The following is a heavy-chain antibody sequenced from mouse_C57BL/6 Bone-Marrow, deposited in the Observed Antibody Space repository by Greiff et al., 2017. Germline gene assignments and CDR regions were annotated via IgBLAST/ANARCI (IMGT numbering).Heavy chain of an antibody. J-gene: IGHJ3*01. CDR2: IHPSDSDT. D-gene: IGHD1-1*01. CDR3: AIPNYYGSSYVGFAY. CDR1: GYTFTSYW. V-gene: IGHV1-74*01. Sequence: QVQLQQPGAELVKPGASVKVSCKASGYTFTSYWMHWVKQRPGQGLEWIGRIHPSDSDTNYNQKFKGKATLTVDKSSSTAYMQLSSLTSEDSAVYYCAIPNYYGSSYVGFAYWGQGTLVTVSA.